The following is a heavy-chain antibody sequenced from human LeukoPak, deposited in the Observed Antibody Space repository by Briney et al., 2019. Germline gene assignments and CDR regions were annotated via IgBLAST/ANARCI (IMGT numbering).Heavy chain of an antibody. CDR3: ARDGTRYCSGGSCYSPSRVDV. Sequence: PGGSLRLSCAASGFTFSSYSMNWVRQAPGKGLEWVSSISSSSSYIYYADSVKGRFTISRDNAKNSLYLQMNSLRAEDTAVYYCARDGTRYCSGGSCYSPSRVDVWGQGTTVTVSS. D-gene: IGHD2-15*01. J-gene: IGHJ6*02. CDR1: GFTFSSYS. V-gene: IGHV3-21*01. CDR2: ISSSSSYI.